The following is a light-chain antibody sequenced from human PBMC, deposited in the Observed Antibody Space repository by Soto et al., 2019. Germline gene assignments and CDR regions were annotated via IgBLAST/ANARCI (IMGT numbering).Light chain of an antibody. V-gene: IGKV4-1*01. CDR2: WAS. Sequence: DIVMTQSPDSLAVSLGETATINCKSSQSVLHSSNNKNYLSWYQQTPGQPPKLLIYWASIRESGVPDRFSGSGSGTDFTLTISSLQAEDVAVYYCQQYYSSPSITFGQGTRLEIK. CDR3: QQYYSSPSIT. CDR1: QSVLHSSNNKNY. J-gene: IGKJ5*01.